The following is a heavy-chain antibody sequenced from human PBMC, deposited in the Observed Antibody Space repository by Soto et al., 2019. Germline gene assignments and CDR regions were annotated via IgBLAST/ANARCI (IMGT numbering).Heavy chain of an antibody. CDR1: GYTFTSYY. J-gene: IGHJ5*02. V-gene: IGHV1-8*01. D-gene: IGHD5-18*01. Sequence: SVKVSSKAPGYTFTSYYINSLQHATGQGLEWMGWMNPNSGNTGYAQKFQGRVTMTRNTSISTADMELSSLRSEDTAVYYCVRRGYSYGYDRFRWFDPWGQGTLVTVSS. CDR2: MNPNSGNT. CDR3: VRRGYSYGYDRFRWFDP.